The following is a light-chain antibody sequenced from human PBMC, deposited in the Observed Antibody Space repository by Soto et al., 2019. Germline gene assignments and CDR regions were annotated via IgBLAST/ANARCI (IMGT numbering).Light chain of an antibody. CDR2: NTN. Sequence: QAVVTQEPSFSVSPGRTVTLTCGLSSGSVSTSYYPSWYQQTPGQAPRTLIYNTNKRSSGVPDRFSGSILGNKAALTITGAHADDESDYYCVLYMGSGVWVFGGGTKLTVL. J-gene: IGLJ3*02. CDR1: SGSVSTSYY. CDR3: VLYMGSGVWV. V-gene: IGLV8-61*01.